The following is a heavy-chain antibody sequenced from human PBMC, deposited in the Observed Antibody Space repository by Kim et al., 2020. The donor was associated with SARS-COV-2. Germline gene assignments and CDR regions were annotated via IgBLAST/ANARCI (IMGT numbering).Heavy chain of an antibody. V-gene: IGHV3-21*01. CDR1: GFTFSSYS. Sequence: GGSLRLSCAASGFTFSSYSMNWVRQAPGKGLEWVSSISSSGSYIYYADSVKGRFTISRDNAKNSLYLQMNSLRAEDTAVYYCARANSSSWPDAFDIWGQGTMVTVSS. CDR3: ARANSSSWPDAFDI. CDR2: ISSSGSYI. D-gene: IGHD6-13*01. J-gene: IGHJ3*02.